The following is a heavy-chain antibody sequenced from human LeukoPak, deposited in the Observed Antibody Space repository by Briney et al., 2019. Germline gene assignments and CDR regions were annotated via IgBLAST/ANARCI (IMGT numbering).Heavy chain of an antibody. CDR1: GYTFTAYY. V-gene: IGHV1-2*02. D-gene: IGHD2-2*01. J-gene: IGHJ4*02. CDR2: INPNSGGT. Sequence: ASVKVSCKASGYTFTAYYMHWVRQAPGQGLEWMGWINPNSGGTNYAQKFQGRVTMTRGTSISTPYMELSRLRPDDTAVYYCARDRVVVPAAFDYWGQGTLVTVSS. CDR3: ARDRVVVPAAFDY.